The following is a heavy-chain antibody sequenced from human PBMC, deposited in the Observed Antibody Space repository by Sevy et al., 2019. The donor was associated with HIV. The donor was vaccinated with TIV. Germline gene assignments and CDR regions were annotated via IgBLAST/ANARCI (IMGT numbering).Heavy chain of an antibody. CDR1: GFTFSSYS. CDR3: ARGFCVSSSCSGSS. V-gene: IGHV3-48*01. Sequence: GGSLRLSCAASGFTFSSYSMNWARQAPRKGLEWVSSISSSSSSIYYADSVKGRFTISRDNAKNSLYLQMDSLTAEDTAVYYCARGFCVSSSCSGSSWGQGTLVTVSS. J-gene: IGHJ4*02. D-gene: IGHD2-2*01. CDR2: ISSSSSSI.